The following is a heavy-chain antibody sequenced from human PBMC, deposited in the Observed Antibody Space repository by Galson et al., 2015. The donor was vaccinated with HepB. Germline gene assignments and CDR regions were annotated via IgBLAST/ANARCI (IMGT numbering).Heavy chain of an antibody. CDR1: GFTFSSYS. J-gene: IGHJ6*02. V-gene: IGHV3-48*01. CDR3: ARPLTHYYGSGSYYWPSSKPYYYYGMDV. CDR2: ISSSSSTI. D-gene: IGHD3-10*01. Sequence: SLRLSCAASGFTFSSYSMNWVRQAPGKGLEWVSYISSSSSTIYYADSVKGRFTISRDNAKNSLYLQMNSLRAEDTAVYYCARPLTHYYGSGSYYWPSSKPYYYYGMDVWGQGTTVTVSS.